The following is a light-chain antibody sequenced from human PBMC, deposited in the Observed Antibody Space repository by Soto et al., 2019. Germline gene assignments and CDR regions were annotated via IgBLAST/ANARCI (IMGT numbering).Light chain of an antibody. CDR3: SSYAGSNLWV. CDR1: SSDVGNYKY. CDR2: EVS. J-gene: IGLJ3*02. V-gene: IGLV2-8*01. Sequence: QSALTQSPSASGSPGQSVTISCTGTSSDVGNYKYVSWYQQHPGKAPKLMIYEVSKRPSGVPDRFSGSKSGNTASLTVSGPQVEAEADYSCSSYAGSNLWVFGGGTKLTVL.